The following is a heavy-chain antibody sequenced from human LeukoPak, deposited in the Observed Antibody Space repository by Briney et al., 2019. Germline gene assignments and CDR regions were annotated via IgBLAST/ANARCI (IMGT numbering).Heavy chain of an antibody. Sequence: SGTLSLTCAVYGGSFSGYYWSWIRQPPGKGLEWIGEINHSGSTNYNPSLKSRVTISVDTSKNQFSLKLSSATAADTAVYYCARRYCSGGSCSASFDYWGQGTLVTVSS. J-gene: IGHJ4*02. D-gene: IGHD2-15*01. CDR1: GGSFSGYY. CDR3: ARRYCSGGSCSASFDY. V-gene: IGHV4-34*01. CDR2: INHSGST.